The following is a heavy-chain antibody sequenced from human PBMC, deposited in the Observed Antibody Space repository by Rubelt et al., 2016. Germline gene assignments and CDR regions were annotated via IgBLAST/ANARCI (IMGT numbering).Heavy chain of an antibody. J-gene: IGHJ3*02. V-gene: IGHV4-39*01. Sequence: QLQLQVSGPGLVRPSETLSLTCTVSGGSTSSSTHYWGWNRQPPGKGLEWSGLIHYAGNTYCNPSLQSRDTISVNTSKTRVSLGVTSAMAPDTAVYYCARHIPSARGGVEAFDIWGQGTMVTVSS. CDR1: GGSTSSSTHY. D-gene: IGHD3-10*01. CDR2: IHYAGNT. CDR3: ARHIPSARGGVEAFDI.